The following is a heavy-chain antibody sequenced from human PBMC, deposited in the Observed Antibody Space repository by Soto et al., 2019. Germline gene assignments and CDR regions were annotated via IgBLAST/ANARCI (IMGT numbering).Heavy chain of an antibody. CDR1: GGSFSGYY. Sequence: SETLSLTCAVYGGSFSGYYWSWIRQPPGKGLEWIGEINHSGSTNYNPSLKSRDTISVDTSKNQFSLKLSSVTTADTAVYYCANGDYYFDYWGQGTLVTVSS. CDR2: INHSGST. D-gene: IGHD4-17*01. CDR3: ANGDYYFDY. J-gene: IGHJ4*02. V-gene: IGHV4-34*01.